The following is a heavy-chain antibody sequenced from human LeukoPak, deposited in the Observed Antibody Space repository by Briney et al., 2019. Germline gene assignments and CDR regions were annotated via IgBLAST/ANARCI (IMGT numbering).Heavy chain of an antibody. J-gene: IGHJ4*02. V-gene: IGHV4-39*01. CDR3: ARASGGSGLFDY. CDR1: GGSIRSSYYY. CDR2: IYDSGST. Sequence: SETLSLTCTVSGGSIRSSYYYWGWIRQPPGKGLEWIGSIYDSGSTYYNPSLKSRVTISVDTSKNQFSLKLNSVTAADTAVYYCARASGGSGLFDYWGQGTLVTVSS. D-gene: IGHD3-10*01.